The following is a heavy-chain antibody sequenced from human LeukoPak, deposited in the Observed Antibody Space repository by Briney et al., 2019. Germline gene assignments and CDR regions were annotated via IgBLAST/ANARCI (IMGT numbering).Heavy chain of an antibody. CDR1: GFTFIIHW. Sequence: GGSLKLSCEVSGFTFIIHWMSWVRQAPGKALEWVAKINPDGNEKSYVDSVKGRFTISRDNAKNSLNLQLNNLRAEDTAMYYCAKEEWYSFDNWGQGYLVTVSS. D-gene: IGHD1-1*01. J-gene: IGHJ4*02. V-gene: IGHV3-7*01. CDR2: INPDGNEK. CDR3: AKEEWYSFDN.